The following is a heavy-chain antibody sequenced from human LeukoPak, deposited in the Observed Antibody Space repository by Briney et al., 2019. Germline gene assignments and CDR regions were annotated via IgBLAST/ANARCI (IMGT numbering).Heavy chain of an antibody. Sequence: ASVKVSCKTSGYTFTDYGVTWVRQAPGQGLEWMGWINPNSGGTNYAQKLQGRVTITRDTSITTAYMELSSLSSYDTAVYYCANIGYNHYLDYWGQGTLVTVST. CDR1: GYTFTDYG. CDR3: ANIGYNHYLDY. CDR2: INPNSGGT. J-gene: IGHJ4*02. V-gene: IGHV1-2*02. D-gene: IGHD5-24*01.